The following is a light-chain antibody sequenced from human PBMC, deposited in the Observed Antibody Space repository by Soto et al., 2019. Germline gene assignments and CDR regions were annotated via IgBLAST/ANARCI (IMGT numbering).Light chain of an antibody. J-gene: IGKJ2*01. CDR3: QQYNYWPPYT. CDR2: GAS. V-gene: IGKV3-15*01. CDR1: QSVSSN. Sequence: EIVMTQSPATLSVSPGERATLSCRASQSVSSNLAWYQQKPGQAPRLLIYGASTMATVSPARLSGSGSGTEFTLTISSLQSEDFAVDYCQQYNYWPPYTFGQGTKLEIK.